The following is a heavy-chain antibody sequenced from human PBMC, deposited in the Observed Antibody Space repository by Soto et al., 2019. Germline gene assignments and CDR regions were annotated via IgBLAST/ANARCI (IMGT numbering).Heavy chain of an antibody. V-gene: IGHV4-59*01. D-gene: IGHD3-10*01. J-gene: IGHJ4*02. CDR2: IYYSGST. CDR3: ARSSGGVSYFDY. Sequence: PSETLSLTCTVSGGSISSYYWSWIRQPPGKGLEWIGYIYYSGSTNYNPSLKSRVTISVDTSKNQFSLKLSSVTAADTAVYYCARSSGGVSYFDYWGQGTLVTVSS. CDR1: GGSISSYY.